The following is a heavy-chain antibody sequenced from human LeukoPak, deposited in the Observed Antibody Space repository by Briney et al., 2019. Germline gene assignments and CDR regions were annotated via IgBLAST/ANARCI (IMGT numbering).Heavy chain of an antibody. CDR3: AREYFYV. D-gene: IGHD2/OR15-2a*01. Sequence: PGRALRPSSAASGFNFGGNGMQWVRQAPGKGLEWLAAMWNDGRTFYRDSVKGRFIMSRDISKNTLYLQMDSLRGDDTGIYYCAREYFYVWGQGTTVSVSS. V-gene: IGHV3-33*01. CDR2: MWNDGRT. J-gene: IGHJ6*02. CDR1: GFNFGGNG.